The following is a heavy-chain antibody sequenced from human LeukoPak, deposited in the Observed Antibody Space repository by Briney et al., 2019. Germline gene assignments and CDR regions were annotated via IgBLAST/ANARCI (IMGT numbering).Heavy chain of an antibody. CDR1: GGSISSSSYY. V-gene: IGHV4-39*01. CDR2: IYYSGST. J-gene: IGHJ4*02. CDR3: ARVGATHFDY. Sequence: PSETLSLTCTVSGGSISSSSYYWGWIRQPPGKGLEWSVSIYYSGSTYYNPSLKSRVTISVDTSKNQFPLKLTSVTAADTAVYYXARVGATHFDYWGQGTLVTVSS. D-gene: IGHD1-26*01.